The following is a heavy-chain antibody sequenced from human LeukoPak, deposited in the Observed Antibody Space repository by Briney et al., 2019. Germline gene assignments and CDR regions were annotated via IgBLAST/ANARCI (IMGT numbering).Heavy chain of an antibody. CDR2: TYYRSKWYN. J-gene: IGHJ4*02. CDR3: ARGSGIQGLDY. V-gene: IGHV6-1*01. D-gene: IGHD3-10*01. Sequence: LGRTYYRSKWYNDYAVSVKSRITINPDTSKNQFSLQLNSVTPEDTAVYYCARGSGIQGLDYWGQGTLVTVSS.